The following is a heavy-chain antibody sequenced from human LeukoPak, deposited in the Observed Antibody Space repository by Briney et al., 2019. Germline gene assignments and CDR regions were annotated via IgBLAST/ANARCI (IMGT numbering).Heavy chain of an antibody. J-gene: IGHJ3*02. V-gene: IGHV4-59*01. D-gene: IGHD3-16*01. CDR2: IYYSGST. CDR1: GGPISSYY. Sequence: PSETLSLTCTVSGGPISSYYWSWIRQPPGKGLEWIGYIYYSGSTNYNPSLKSRVTISVDTSKNQFSLKLSSVTAADTAVYYCARFTWADAFDIWGQGTMVTVSS. CDR3: ARFTWADAFDI.